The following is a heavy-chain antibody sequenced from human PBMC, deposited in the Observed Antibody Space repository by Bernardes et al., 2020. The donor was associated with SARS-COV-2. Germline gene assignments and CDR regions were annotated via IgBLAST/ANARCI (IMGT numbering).Heavy chain of an antibody. V-gene: IGHV3-64D*06. D-gene: IGHD3-10*01. CDR2: IGANGGST. CDR3: VKDRGGTWAFDI. Sequence: GGSLRLSCSASGFTFSAYAMHWVRQAPEMGLEYVSHIGANGGSTSYADSMKGRFTVSRDNSKSTLFLQMNSLRPEDTSTYYCVKDRGGTWAFDIWGRGTTVIVSS. CDR1: GFTFSAYA. J-gene: IGHJ3*02.